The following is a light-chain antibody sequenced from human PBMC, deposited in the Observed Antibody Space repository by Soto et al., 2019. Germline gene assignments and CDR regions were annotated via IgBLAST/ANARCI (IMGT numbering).Light chain of an antibody. CDR1: QSISSW. Sequence: DIQMTQSPSTLSASVGDRVSITCRASQSISSWLAWYQQKPGKAPKLLIYKASTLQSGVPSRFSGSGSGTEFTLTISSLQPDDFATYHCQQYNGYPLTFGGGTKVEIK. J-gene: IGKJ4*01. V-gene: IGKV1-5*03. CDR3: QQYNGYPLT. CDR2: KAS.